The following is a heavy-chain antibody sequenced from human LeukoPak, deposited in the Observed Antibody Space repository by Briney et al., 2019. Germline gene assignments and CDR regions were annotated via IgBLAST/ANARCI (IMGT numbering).Heavy chain of an antibody. CDR2: IYYSGST. CDR1: GGSISSYY. Sequence: SETLSLTCTVSGGSISSYYWSWIRQPPGKGLEWIGYIYYSGSTNYNPSLKSRVTISVDTSKNQFSLKLSSVTAADTAVYYCARGYDFWSGYGPWGQGTLVTVSS. V-gene: IGHV4-59*12. D-gene: IGHD3-3*01. J-gene: IGHJ5*02. CDR3: ARGYDFWSGYGP.